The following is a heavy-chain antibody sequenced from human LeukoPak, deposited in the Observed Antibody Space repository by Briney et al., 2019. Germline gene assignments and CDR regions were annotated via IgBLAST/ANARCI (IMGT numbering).Heavy chain of an antibody. CDR1: GYTFTGYY. V-gene: IGHV1-2*02. CDR2: INPNSGGT. CDR3: ARDPSRDGYNLYYFDY. J-gene: IGHJ4*02. D-gene: IGHD5-12*01. Sequence: ASVKVSCKASGYTFTGYYMHWVRQAPGQGLEWMGWINPNSGGTNYAQKFQGRVTMTRDTSISTAYMELSRLRSDDTAVYYCARDPSRDGYNLYYFDYWGQGALVTVSS.